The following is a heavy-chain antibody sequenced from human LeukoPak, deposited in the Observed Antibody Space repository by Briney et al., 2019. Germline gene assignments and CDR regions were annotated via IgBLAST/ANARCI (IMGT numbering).Heavy chain of an antibody. CDR3: AREGGYGTFDY. CDR2: ISSSGSTI. Sequence: GGSLRLSCAASGFTFSSYEMNWVRQAPGKGLEWVSYISSSGSTIYYADSVKGRFTISRDNAKNSLYLQMNSLRAEDTAVYYCAREGGYGTFDYWGQGTLVTVSS. D-gene: IGHD3-22*01. CDR1: GFTFSSYE. J-gene: IGHJ4*02. V-gene: IGHV3-48*03.